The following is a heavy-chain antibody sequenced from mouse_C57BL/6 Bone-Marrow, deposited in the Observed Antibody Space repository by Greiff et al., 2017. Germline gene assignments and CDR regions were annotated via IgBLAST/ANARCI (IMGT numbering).Heavy chain of an antibody. CDR3: ARSYYYGSRYFDV. Sequence: VKLMESDAELVKPGASVKISCKVSGYTFTDHTIHWMKQRPEQGLEWIGYIYPRDGSTKYNEKFKGKATLTADKSSSTAYMQLNSLTSEDSAVYFCARSYYYGSRYFDVWGTGTTVTVSS. D-gene: IGHD1-1*01. CDR1: GYTFTDHT. CDR2: IYPRDGST. J-gene: IGHJ1*03. V-gene: IGHV1-78*01.